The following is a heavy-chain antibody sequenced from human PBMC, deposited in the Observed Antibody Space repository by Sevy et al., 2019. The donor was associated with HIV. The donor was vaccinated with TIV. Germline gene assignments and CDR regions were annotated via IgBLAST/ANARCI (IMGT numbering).Heavy chain of an antibody. J-gene: IGHJ4*02. D-gene: IGHD5-12*01. CDR2: ITRNSYEAYGGTT. CDR3: TRGLATADTPEYYFDY. CDR1: GFTFDDYA. V-gene: IGHV3-49*03. Sequence: GGSLRLSCTTSGFTFDDYAMSWFRQAPGKGLEWVAFITRNSYEAYGGTTDYAESVKARLIISRDDSKSVAYLQMNSLKTEDTAVYYGTRGLATADTPEYYFDYWGQGTLVTVSS.